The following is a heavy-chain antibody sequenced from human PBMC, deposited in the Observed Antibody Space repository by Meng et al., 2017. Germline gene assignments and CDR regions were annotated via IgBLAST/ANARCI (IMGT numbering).Heavy chain of an antibody. J-gene: IGHJ3*02. CDR1: GYTFTSSD. CDR2: MNPNSGNT. CDR3: ARGFTYYYDSSGYSALAFDI. Sequence: VKFSCTAPGYTFTSSDINWGRQATGQGLEWMGWMNPNSGNTGYAQKFQGRVTMTRNTSIRTAYMELSSLRSEDTAVYYCARGFTYYYDSSGYSALAFDIWGQGTMVTVSS. D-gene: IGHD3-22*01. V-gene: IGHV1-8*01.